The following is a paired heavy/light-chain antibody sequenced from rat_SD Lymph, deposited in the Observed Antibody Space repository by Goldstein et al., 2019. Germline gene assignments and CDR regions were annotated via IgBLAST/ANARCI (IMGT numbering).Light chain of an antibody. J-gene: IGKJ2-2*01. V-gene: IGKV3S18*01. CDR2: RAS. CDR1: QSVSISSINL. Sequence: DIVLTQSPVLAVSLGQRATISCRASQSVSISSINLMHWYQQKPGQQPKLLIYRASNLASGIPARFSGSGSGTDFTLTIDPVQADDIAAYYCQQSLESPDTFGAGTKLELK. CDR3: QQSLESPDT.
Heavy chain of an antibody. CDR3: ATPPPTIAGISTDY. CDR1: GFTFSDYW. D-gene: IGHD1-2*01. CDR2: IKPDGSKT. Sequence: EVKLVESGGGLVLPGASLKLSCIVSGFTFSDYWMRWVRQAPGKGLEFIGEIKPDGSKTNYAPSMKGRFTISRDNVKNTLYLQMSSVRSEDTATYYCATPPPTIAGISTDYWGQGVMVTVSS. V-gene: IGHV11-9*01. J-gene: IGHJ2*01.